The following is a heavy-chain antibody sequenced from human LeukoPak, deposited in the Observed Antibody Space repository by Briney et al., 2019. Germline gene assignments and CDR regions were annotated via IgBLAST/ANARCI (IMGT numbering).Heavy chain of an antibody. CDR3: AKDKVVRGVREFDP. CDR2: TNTDGSST. J-gene: IGHJ5*02. D-gene: IGHD3-10*01. Sequence: PGGSLRLSCAASGFTFSNFWMHWVRQAPGKGLVCVSRTNTDGSSTTYADSVKGRFTISRDNAKNTLYLQMNSLRAEDTAVYYCAKDKVVRGVREFDPWGQGTLVTVSS. V-gene: IGHV3-74*03. CDR1: GFTFSNFW.